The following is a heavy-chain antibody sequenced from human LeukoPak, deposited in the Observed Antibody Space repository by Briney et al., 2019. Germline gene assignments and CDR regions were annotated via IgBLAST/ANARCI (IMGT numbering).Heavy chain of an antibody. J-gene: IGHJ6*02. CDR3: ARCPGYCSSTSCSRWYYGMDV. Sequence: ASVKVSCKASGYTFTSYGISWVRQAPGQGLEWMGWISAYNGNTNYAQKLQGRVTVTTDTSTSTAYMELRSLRSDDTAVYYCARCPGYCSSTSCSRWYYGMDVWGQGTTVTVSS. CDR1: GYTFTSYG. V-gene: IGHV1-18*01. CDR2: ISAYNGNT. D-gene: IGHD2-2*01.